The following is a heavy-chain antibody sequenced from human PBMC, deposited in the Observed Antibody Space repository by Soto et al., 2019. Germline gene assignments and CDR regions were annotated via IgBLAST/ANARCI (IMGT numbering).Heavy chain of an antibody. J-gene: IGHJ4*02. Sequence: GASVKVSCKASGGTFSSYAISWVRQAPGQGLEWMGGIIPIFGTANYAQKFQGRVTITADESTSTAYMELSSLRSEDTAVYYCAREVAAGHGGGYWGQGTLVTVSS. CDR2: IIPIFGTA. CDR3: AREVAAGHGGGY. V-gene: IGHV1-69*13. CDR1: GGTFSSYA. D-gene: IGHD2-15*01.